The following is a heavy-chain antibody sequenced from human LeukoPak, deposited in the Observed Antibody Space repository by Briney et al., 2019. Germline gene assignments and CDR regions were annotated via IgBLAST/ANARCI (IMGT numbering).Heavy chain of an antibody. J-gene: IGHJ6*02. Sequence: GGSLRLSCAASGFTFSSYAMSWVRQAPGKGLEWVSAISGSGGSTYYADSVKGRFTISRDNSKNTLYLQMNSLRAEDTAVHYCARDSHYYGSGDSAKDVWGQGTTVTVSS. V-gene: IGHV3-23*01. CDR3: ARDSHYYGSGDSAKDV. D-gene: IGHD3-10*01. CDR1: GFTFSSYA. CDR2: ISGSGGST.